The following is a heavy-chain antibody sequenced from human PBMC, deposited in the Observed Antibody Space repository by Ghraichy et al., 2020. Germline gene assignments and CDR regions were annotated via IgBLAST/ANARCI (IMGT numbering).Heavy chain of an antibody. CDR2: IIPIFGTA. D-gene: IGHD4-17*01. J-gene: IGHJ4*02. CDR1: GGTFSSYA. CDR3: ARVSYHGNGDYEDDY. V-gene: IGHV1-69*05. Sequence: SVKVSCKASGGTFSSYAISWVRQAPGQGLEWMGGIIPIFGTANYAQKFQGRVTITTDESTSTAYMELSSLRSEDTAVYYCARVSYHGNGDYEDDYWGQGTLVTVSS.